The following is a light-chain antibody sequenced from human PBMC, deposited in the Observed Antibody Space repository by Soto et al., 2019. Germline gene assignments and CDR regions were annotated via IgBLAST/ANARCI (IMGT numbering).Light chain of an antibody. CDR2: GAF. Sequence: EIVLTQSPGTLSLSPGEGATLSCMASQRVMSRYKAWYQQIPCQAPRLLIYGAFNKATGSPDRVSGSRCETAFTLTTSGPAPGDYEVHFCQQYGKLPVHLDGETKVEI. J-gene: IGKJ4*01. CDR1: QRVMSRY. V-gene: IGKV3-20*01. CDR3: QQYGKLPVH.